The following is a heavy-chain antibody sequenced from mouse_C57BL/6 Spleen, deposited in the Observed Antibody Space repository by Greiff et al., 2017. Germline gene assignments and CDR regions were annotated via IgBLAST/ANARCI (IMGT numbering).Heavy chain of an antibody. D-gene: IGHD1-1*01. J-gene: IGHJ3*01. Sequence: VQLQQSGAELARPGASVKLSCKASGYTFTSYGISWVKQRTGQGLEWIGEIYPRSGNTYYNEKFKGKATLTADKSSSTAYMELRSLTSEDSAVYFCASSRDYYYGSSFAYWGQGTLVTVSA. CDR2: IYPRSGNT. CDR1: GYTFTSYG. V-gene: IGHV1-81*01. CDR3: ASSRDYYYGSSFAY.